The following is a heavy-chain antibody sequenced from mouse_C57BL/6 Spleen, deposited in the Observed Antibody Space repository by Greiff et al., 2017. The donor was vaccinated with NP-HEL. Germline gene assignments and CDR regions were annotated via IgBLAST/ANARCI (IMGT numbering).Heavy chain of an antibody. CDR2: IYPGDGDT. CDR1: GYAFSSYW. Sequence: QVQLQQSGAELVKPGASVKISCKASGYAFSSYWMNWVKQRPGKGLEWIGQIYPGDGDTNYNGKFKGKATLTADKSYSTAYMQLSSLTSEDSAVYFCARSLHGNYLSYFAYWGQGTMVTVSA. V-gene: IGHV1-80*01. D-gene: IGHD2-1*01. J-gene: IGHJ3*01. CDR3: ARSLHGNYLSYFAY.